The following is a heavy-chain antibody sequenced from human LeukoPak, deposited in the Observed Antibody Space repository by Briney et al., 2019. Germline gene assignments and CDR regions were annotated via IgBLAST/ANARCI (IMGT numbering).Heavy chain of an antibody. J-gene: IGHJ4*02. V-gene: IGHV3-33*01. Sequence: GGSLRLSCAASGFTFSTYGMHWVRQAPGKGLEWMAIIWYDGSYKYYADSVKGRFTISRDNSKNTLYLRMNSLRVEDTAVYYCARSFCTSTSCHNDYWGQGTLVAVTS. CDR1: GFTFSTYG. CDR3: ARSFCTSTSCHNDY. D-gene: IGHD2-2*02. CDR2: IWYDGSYK.